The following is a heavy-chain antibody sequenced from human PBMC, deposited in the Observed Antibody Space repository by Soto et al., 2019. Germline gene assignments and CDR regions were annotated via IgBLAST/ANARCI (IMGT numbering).Heavy chain of an antibody. Sequence: SETLSLTCTVSGGSISSYYWCWIRQPPGKGMEWIGYIYYSGSTNYNPSLKSRVNISVDTSKNQFSLKLSSVTAADTAVYYCARFVIGVAGYTWDCGYMYVWAKGTTVTGSS. CDR3: ARFVIGVAGYTWDCGYMYV. D-gene: IGHD3-16*02. CDR1: GGSISSYY. V-gene: IGHV4-59*08. CDR2: IYYSGST. J-gene: IGHJ6*03.